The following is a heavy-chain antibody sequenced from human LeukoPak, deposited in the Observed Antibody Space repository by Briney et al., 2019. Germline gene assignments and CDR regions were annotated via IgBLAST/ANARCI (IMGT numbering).Heavy chain of an antibody. J-gene: IGHJ4*02. V-gene: IGHV4-59*08. Sequence: SETLSLTCTVSGGSISSYYWSWIRQPPGKGLEWIGYIYYSGSTNHNPSHKSRVTISVDTSKNQFSLKLSSVTAADTAVYYCARHGSSSSWDWGYWGQGTLVTVSS. D-gene: IGHD6-13*01. CDR2: IYYSGST. CDR1: GGSISSYY. CDR3: ARHGSSSSWDWGY.